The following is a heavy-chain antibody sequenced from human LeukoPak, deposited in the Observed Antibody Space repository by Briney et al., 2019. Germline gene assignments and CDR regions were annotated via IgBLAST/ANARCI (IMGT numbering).Heavy chain of an antibody. CDR2: ISNSGSTI. Sequence: GGSLRLSCAASGFTFSDYYMSWIRQAPGKGLEWVSYISNSGSTIYYADSVKGRFTISRDNARNTLYLQLNSLRAEDTAVYYCARGDFWSGYYAMDWGQGTLVTVSS. CDR3: ARGDFWSGYYAMD. CDR1: GFTFSDYY. D-gene: IGHD3-3*01. J-gene: IGHJ4*02. V-gene: IGHV3-11*04.